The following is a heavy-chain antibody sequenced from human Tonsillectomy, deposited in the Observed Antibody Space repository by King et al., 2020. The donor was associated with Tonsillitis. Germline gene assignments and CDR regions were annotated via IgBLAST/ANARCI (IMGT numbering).Heavy chain of an antibody. CDR2: ISNSGSTR. D-gene: IGHD3-9*01. J-gene: IGHJ4*02. V-gene: IGHV3-48*03. CDR3: ARGIFWGFDS. Sequence: VQLVESGGGLVQPGGSLRLSCAASGFTFSNYEMNWVRQAPGKGLEWVSYISNSGSTRYYAASVKGRFTISRENAKNSLYLQMDSLRAEDTAVYSCARGIFWGFDSWGQGTLVTVSS. CDR1: GFTFSNYE.